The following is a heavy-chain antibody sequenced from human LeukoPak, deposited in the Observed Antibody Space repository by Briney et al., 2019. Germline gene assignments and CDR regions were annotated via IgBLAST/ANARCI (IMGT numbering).Heavy chain of an antibody. V-gene: IGHV3-7*01. D-gene: IGHD3-10*01. Sequence: GGSLRLSCAASGFPFSSYSMTWVRQAPGKGLEWVANIKPDGTTKFYVDSVKGRFTISRDNALNSLYLQMNSLRAEDTAVYYCARDPVRRDSYWGQGTLVTVSS. CDR1: GFPFSSYS. CDR3: ARDPVRRDSY. J-gene: IGHJ4*02. CDR2: IKPDGTTK.